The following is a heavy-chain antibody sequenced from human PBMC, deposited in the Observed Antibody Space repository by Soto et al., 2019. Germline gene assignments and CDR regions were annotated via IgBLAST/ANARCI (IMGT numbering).Heavy chain of an antibody. V-gene: IGHV3-23*01. CDR2: ITNGDGGGT. D-gene: IGHD2-15*01. CDR3: AKAAGQHVVAYYFDS. Sequence: GGSLRLSCAASGFTFSSLAMSWVRQAPGKGLQWVSMITNGDGGGTYYADSVKGRFTISRDNSKNTLYLQMNGLRAEDTAVYYCAKAAGQHVVAYYFDSWGQGTLVTVSS. J-gene: IGHJ4*02. CDR1: GFTFSSLA.